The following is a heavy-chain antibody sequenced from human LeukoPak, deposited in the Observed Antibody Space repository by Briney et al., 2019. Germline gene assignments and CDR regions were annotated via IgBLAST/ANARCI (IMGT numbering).Heavy chain of an antibody. CDR1: RFTLSTYG. CDR2: IGFGGSKI. Sequence: SLTLSCVLSRFTLSTYGMQWVRQAPSDGLEWVAFIGFGGSKIYYEDSVKGLFTISSDNSNNTLNQQMNRRRDDDAAVYYGGKYSDTCCHGHFDHWGPGTLVTVSP. CDR3: GKYSDTCCHGHFDH. D-gene: IGHD2-21*01. V-gene: IGHV3-30*02. J-gene: IGHJ4*02.